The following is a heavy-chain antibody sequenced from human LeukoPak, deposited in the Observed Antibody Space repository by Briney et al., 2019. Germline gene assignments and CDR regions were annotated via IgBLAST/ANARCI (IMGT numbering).Heavy chain of an antibody. CDR1: GGSFSGYY. V-gene: IGHV4-34*01. Sequence: PSETLSLTRAVYGGSFSGYYWSWIRQPPGKGLEWIGEINHSGSTNYNPSLKSRVTISVDTSKNQFSLKLSSVTAADTAVYYCARVRYCSSTSCYNRYFQHWGQGTLVTVSS. J-gene: IGHJ1*01. D-gene: IGHD2-2*02. CDR2: INHSGST. CDR3: ARVRYCSSTSCYNRYFQH.